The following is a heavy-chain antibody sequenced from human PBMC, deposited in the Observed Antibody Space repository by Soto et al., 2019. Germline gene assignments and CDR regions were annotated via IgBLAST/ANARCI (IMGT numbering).Heavy chain of an antibody. J-gene: IGHJ4*02. CDR3: AASTFLSGVSGYFHLDF. CDR1: GDTFNNYA. D-gene: IGHD3-3*01. Sequence: QVHLVQSGTEVKKPGSSVKVSCKASGDTFNNYAISWVRQAPGQGLLWMGGIIPIYDSPSYAQGSHNRVTSTADRSTSTAHLELNGLTTEDTAVYYCAASTFLSGVSGYFHLDFWGQGTLVTVSS. CDR2: IIPIYDSP. V-gene: IGHV1-69*06.